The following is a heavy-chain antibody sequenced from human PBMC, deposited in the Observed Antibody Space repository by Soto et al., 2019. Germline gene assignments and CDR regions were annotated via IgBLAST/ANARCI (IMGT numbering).Heavy chain of an antibody. D-gene: IGHD6-6*01. Sequence: ASVKVSCKASGYTFTGYYMHWVRQAPGQGLEWMGWINPNSGGTNYAQKFQGRVTMTRDTSISTAYMELSRLRSDDTAVYYCARDHSSIAARLSNYFDYWGQGTLVTVSS. CDR1: GYTFTGYY. CDR2: INPNSGGT. CDR3: ARDHSSIAARLSNYFDY. V-gene: IGHV1-2*02. J-gene: IGHJ4*02.